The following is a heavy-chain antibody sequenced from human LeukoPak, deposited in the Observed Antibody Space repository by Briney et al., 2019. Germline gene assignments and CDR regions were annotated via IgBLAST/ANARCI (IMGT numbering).Heavy chain of an antibody. Sequence: GGSLRLSCAASGFTFSSYAMHWVRQAPGKGLEWVAVISYDGSNKYYADSVKGRFTISRDNSKNTLYLQMNSLRAEDTAVYYCASLRIPAPPSAFDYWGQGTLVTVSS. CDR3: ASLRIPAPPSAFDY. V-gene: IGHV3-30*04. CDR2: ISYDGSNK. CDR1: GFTFSSYA. D-gene: IGHD2-21*01. J-gene: IGHJ4*02.